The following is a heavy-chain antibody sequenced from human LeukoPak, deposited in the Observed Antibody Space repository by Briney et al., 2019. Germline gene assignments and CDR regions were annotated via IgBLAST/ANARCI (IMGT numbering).Heavy chain of an antibody. D-gene: IGHD3-16*02. CDR3: AKRDDYIWGSYRYTEGFYFDY. CDR2: ISGSGGST. J-gene: IGHJ4*02. CDR1: GFTFSSYA. Sequence: GGSLRLPCAASGFTFSSYAMSWVRQAPGKGLEWVSAISGSGGSTYYADSVKGRFTISRDNSKNTLYLQMNSLRAEDTAVYYCAKRDDYIWGSYRYTEGFYFDYWGQGTLVTVSS. V-gene: IGHV3-23*01.